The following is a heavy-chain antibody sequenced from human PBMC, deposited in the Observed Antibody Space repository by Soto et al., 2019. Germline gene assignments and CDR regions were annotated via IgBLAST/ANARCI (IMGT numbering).Heavy chain of an antibody. D-gene: IGHD1-20*01. CDR3: ALDRYNWNDGGVFDY. CDR2: IIPIFGTA. CDR1: GGTFSSYA. V-gene: IGHV1-69*14. Sequence: QVQLVQSGAEVKKPGSSVKVSCKASGGTFSSYAISWVRQAPGQGLEWMGGIIPIFGTANYAQKFQGRVTITADRSTSTGYMELSSLRAEDTAVYACALDRYNWNDGGVFDYWGQGTLVTVSS. J-gene: IGHJ4*02.